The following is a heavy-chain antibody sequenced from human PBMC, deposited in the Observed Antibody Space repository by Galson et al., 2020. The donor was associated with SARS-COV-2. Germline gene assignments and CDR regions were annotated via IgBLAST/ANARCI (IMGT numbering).Heavy chain of an antibody. CDR2: IFDDGDT. CDR1: GFTVTNNY. J-gene: IGHJ6*03. Sequence: QLGESLKISCAASGFTVTNNYITWVRQAPGKGLEWVSVIFDDGDTLYADSVRGRFTISRDSSKNTVYLQMNSLGADDTALYYCATQTVPDFFYYDMDVWGKGTTVTISS. D-gene: IGHD3-3*01. V-gene: IGHV3-66*02. CDR3: ATQTVPDFFYYDMDV.